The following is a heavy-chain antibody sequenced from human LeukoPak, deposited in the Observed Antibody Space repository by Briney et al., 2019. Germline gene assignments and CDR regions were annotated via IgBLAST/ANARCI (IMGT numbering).Heavy chain of an antibody. Sequence: SETLSLTCTVSGGSISSYYWSWIRQPAGKGLEWIGRIYTSGSTYYNPSLKSRVTISVDTSKNQFSLKLSSVTAADTAVYYCAREIFVAPYYYDSSGYSPDAFDIWGQGTMVTVSS. D-gene: IGHD3-22*01. CDR3: AREIFVAPYYYDSSGYSPDAFDI. CDR2: IYTSGST. CDR1: GGSISSYY. J-gene: IGHJ3*02. V-gene: IGHV4-4*07.